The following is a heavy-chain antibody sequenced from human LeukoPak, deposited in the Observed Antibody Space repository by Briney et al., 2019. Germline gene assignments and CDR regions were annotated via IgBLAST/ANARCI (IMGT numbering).Heavy chain of an antibody. J-gene: IGHJ3*02. CDR3: ARGLMDDAFDI. CDR2: IGTAGDT. CDR1: GFTFSSYD. D-gene: IGHD2-8*01. V-gene: IGHV3-13*01. Sequence: PGGSLRLSCAASGFTFSSYDMHWVRQATGKGLEWVSAIGTAGDTYYPGSVKGRFTISRENAKNSLCLQMNSLRAGDTAVYYCARGLMDDAFDIWGQGTMVTVSS.